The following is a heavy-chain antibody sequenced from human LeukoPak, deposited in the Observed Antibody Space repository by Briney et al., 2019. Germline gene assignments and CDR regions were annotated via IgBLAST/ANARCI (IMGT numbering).Heavy chain of an antibody. V-gene: IGHV1-18*01. CDR3: ARDSDSGTSWTNWFDP. CDR2: ISAYNGNT. Sequence: ASVKVSCKASGYTFTSYGISWVRQAPGQGLEWMGWISAYNGNTNYAQNFQGRVTMTRDTSISTAYMELSRLRSGDTAFYYCARDSDSGTSWTNWFDPWGQGTLVTVSS. J-gene: IGHJ5*02. CDR1: GYTFTSYG. D-gene: IGHD1-26*01.